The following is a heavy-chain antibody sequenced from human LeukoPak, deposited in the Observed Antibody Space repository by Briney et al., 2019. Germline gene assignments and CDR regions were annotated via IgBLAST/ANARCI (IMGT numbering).Heavy chain of an antibody. D-gene: IGHD1-26*01. V-gene: IGHV4-59*01. CDR1: GGSISSYY. J-gene: IGHJ3*02. CDR3: ARAYYGPDAFDI. Sequence: PSETLSLTCTVSGGSISSYYWSWIRQPPGKGLEWIGYIYYSGSTNYNPSLKSRVTISVDTSKNQFSLKLSSVTAADTAVYYCARAYYGPDAFDIWGQGTMVTVSS. CDR2: IYYSGST.